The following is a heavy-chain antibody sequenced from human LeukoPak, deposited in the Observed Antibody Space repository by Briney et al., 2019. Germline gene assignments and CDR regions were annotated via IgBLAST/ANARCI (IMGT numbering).Heavy chain of an antibody. D-gene: IGHD3-22*01. V-gene: IGHV4-39*01. Sequence: SETLSLTCTVSGGSISSSIYYWGWIRQPPGKGLEWFGSIYYSGSTYYNPSLKSRVTISVDTSKNQFSLKLSSVTAADTAVYYCARHDYDNSGYYFLNYFDYWGQGILVTVSS. CDR2: IYYSGST. CDR1: GGSISSSIYY. CDR3: ARHDYDNSGYYFLNYFDY. J-gene: IGHJ4*02.